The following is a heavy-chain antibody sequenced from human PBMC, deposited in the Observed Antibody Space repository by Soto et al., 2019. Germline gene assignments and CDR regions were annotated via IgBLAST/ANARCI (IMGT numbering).Heavy chain of an antibody. J-gene: IGHJ4*02. CDR3: AHRPIVGAAI. CDR2: IFHSGST. D-gene: IGHD1-26*01. CDR1: GGSISNSNW. V-gene: IGHV4-4*02. Sequence: QVQLQESGPGLVKPSGTLSLTCAVFGGSISNSNWWTWVRQPPGKGLDWIGEIFHSGSTKYNSSLMGRVTISVDKANNLFSLKLSSVTAADTAVYYCAHRPIVGAAIWGQGTLVTVSS.